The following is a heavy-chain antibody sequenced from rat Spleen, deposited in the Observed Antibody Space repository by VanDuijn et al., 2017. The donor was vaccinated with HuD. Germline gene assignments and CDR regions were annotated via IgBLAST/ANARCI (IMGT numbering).Heavy chain of an antibody. CDR2: ILYDGSNT. Sequence: EVQLVESGGGLIQPGRSLKLSCAVSGFTFSDYTMAWVRQAPKKGLEWVAAILYDGSNTYYRDSVKGRFTISRDNAKSILYLQMDSLRSEDTATYYCASAEFGVGWFAYWGQGTLVTVSS. CDR3: ASAEFGVGWFAY. D-gene: IGHD4-3*01. V-gene: IGHV5-17*01. CDR1: GFTFSDYT. J-gene: IGHJ3*01.